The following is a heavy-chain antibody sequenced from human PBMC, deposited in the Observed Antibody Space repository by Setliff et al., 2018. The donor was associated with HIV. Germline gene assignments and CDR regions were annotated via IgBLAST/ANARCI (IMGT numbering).Heavy chain of an antibody. V-gene: IGHV3-30*02. CDR2: IRYDASNK. D-gene: IGHD4-17*01. CDR1: GFTFSDYG. J-gene: IGHJ4*02. Sequence: GGSLRLSCAPSGFTFSDYGIHWVRQAPGKGLEWLTYIRYDASNKFYADSVKGRFTISRDNTKNSLYLQMDGLRAEDTAVYYCASTVTTYYFDYWGQGTLVTVSS. CDR3: ASTVTTYYFDY.